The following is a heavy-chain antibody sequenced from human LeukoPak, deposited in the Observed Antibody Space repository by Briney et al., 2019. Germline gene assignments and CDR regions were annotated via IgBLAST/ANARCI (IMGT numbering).Heavy chain of an antibody. V-gene: IGHV3-74*01. D-gene: IGHD2-2*02. Sequence: GGSLRLSCAASGFTFSIYWMHWVRQAPGKGLVWVSRINSDGSSTSYADSVKGRFTISRDNAKNTLYLQMNSLRAEDTAAYYCARDWAYCSSTSCYIYYYYMDVWGKGNTVTVSS. CDR3: ARDWAYCSSTSCYIYYYYMDV. CDR2: INSDGSST. CDR1: GFTFSIYW. J-gene: IGHJ6*03.